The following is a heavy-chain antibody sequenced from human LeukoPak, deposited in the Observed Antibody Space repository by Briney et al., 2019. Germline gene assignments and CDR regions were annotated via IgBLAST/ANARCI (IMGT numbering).Heavy chain of an antibody. J-gene: IGHJ4*02. V-gene: IGHV3-33*01. D-gene: IGHD6-13*01. CDR3: ARDGLRARSSLAAAGHLPSY. CDR1: GFTFSSYG. Sequence: PGRSLRLSCAASGFTFSSYGMHWVRQAPGKGLEWVAVIWYDGSNKYYADSVKGRFTISRDNSKNTLYLQMNSLRAEDTAVYYCARDGLRARSSLAAAGHLPSYWGQGTLVTVSS. CDR2: IWYDGSNK.